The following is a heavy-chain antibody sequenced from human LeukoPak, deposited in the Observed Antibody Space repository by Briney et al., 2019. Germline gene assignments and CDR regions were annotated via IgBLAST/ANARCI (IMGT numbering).Heavy chain of an antibody. Sequence: ASVKVSCKASGYTFTSYGISWVRQAPGQGLEWMGWISAYNGNTNYAQKLQGRVTMTTDTSTSTAYMELRSLRSDDTAVYYCARAITVVRSYYYYMDVWGKGTTVTISS. J-gene: IGHJ6*03. CDR2: ISAYNGNT. D-gene: IGHD3-10*01. V-gene: IGHV1-18*01. CDR3: ARAITVVRSYYYYMDV. CDR1: GYTFTSYG.